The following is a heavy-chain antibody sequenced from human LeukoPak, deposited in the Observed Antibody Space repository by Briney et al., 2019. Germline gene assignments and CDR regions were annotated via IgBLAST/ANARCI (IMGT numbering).Heavy chain of an antibody. J-gene: IGHJ5*02. Sequence: GGSLRLSCAASGFTFSSYAMSWVRQAPGKGLEWVSAISGSGGSTYYADSVEGRFTISRDNSKNTLYLQMNSLRAEDTAVYYCAKSSAHYYDSSGWFDPWGQGTLVTVSS. V-gene: IGHV3-23*01. CDR3: AKSSAHYYDSSGWFDP. CDR1: GFTFSSYA. D-gene: IGHD3-22*01. CDR2: ISGSGGST.